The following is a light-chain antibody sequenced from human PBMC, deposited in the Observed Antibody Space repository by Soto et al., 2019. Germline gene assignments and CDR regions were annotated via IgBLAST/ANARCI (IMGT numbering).Light chain of an antibody. CDR1: QSVSSS. CDR3: QQYNNWPRT. CDR2: GAS. Sequence: EIVLTQSPGTLSLSPGERATLSCRASQSVSSSLAWYQQKPGQAPRLLIYGASSRATGIPDRFSGSASGTDFTLTISSLQSEDFAVYYCQQYNNWPRTFGQGTKVDIK. V-gene: IGKV3D-15*01. J-gene: IGKJ1*01.